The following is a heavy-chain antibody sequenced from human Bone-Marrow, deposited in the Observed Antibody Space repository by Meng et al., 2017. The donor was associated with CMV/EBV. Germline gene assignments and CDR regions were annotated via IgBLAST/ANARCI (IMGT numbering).Heavy chain of an antibody. Sequence: SETLSLTCAVYGGSFSGYYWSWIRQPPGKGLEWIGEINHSGSTNYNPSLKSRVTISVDTSKNQFSLKLSSVTAADTAVYYCARGNPYYDFWSGLDYWGQGTRVTGSS. J-gene: IGHJ4*02. CDR3: ARGNPYYDFWSGLDY. CDR2: INHSGST. V-gene: IGHV4-34*01. D-gene: IGHD3-3*01. CDR1: GGSFSGYY.